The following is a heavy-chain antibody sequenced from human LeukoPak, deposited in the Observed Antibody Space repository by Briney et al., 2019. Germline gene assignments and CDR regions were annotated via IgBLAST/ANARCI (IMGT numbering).Heavy chain of an antibody. CDR1: GYTFPSYD. Sequence: ASEKVSCKACGYTFPSYDINWVRQATGQAREWTGWMNPNSCNRGYAQKFQGRVTITRNTSISTAYMELSSLRSEDTAVYYCARGLTAMDFDYWGQGTLVTVSS. D-gene: IGHD5-18*01. V-gene: IGHV1-8*03. CDR2: MNPNSCNR. CDR3: ARGLTAMDFDY. J-gene: IGHJ4*02.